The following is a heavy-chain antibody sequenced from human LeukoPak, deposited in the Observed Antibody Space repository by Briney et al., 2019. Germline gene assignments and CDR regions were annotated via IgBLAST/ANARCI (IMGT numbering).Heavy chain of an antibody. CDR3: AKRPLSGYEYFQH. Sequence: GGSLRLSCAASGFTFSSYAMSWVRQAPGKGLEWVSAISGSGSSTYYADSVKGRFTISRDNSKNTLYLQMNSLRAEDTAIYYCAKRPLSGYEYFQHWGQGTLVTVSS. CDR2: ISGSGSST. V-gene: IGHV3-23*01. CDR1: GFTFSSYA. D-gene: IGHD3-22*01. J-gene: IGHJ1*01.